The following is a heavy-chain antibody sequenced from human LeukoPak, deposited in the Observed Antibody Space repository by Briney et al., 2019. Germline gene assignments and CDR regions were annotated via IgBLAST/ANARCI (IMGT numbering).Heavy chain of an antibody. CDR3: ARHEIVGPRKSIDY. V-gene: IGHV4-4*09. CDR1: GGSISSYC. D-gene: IGHD1-26*01. Sequence: PSETLSLTCTVSGGSISSYCWSWIRQPPGKGLEWIGYICASGNTNYNPSLKSRGTISVDTSKNQFSLRLSSVTAADTAVYYCARHEIVGPRKSIDYWGQGTLVTVSS. J-gene: IGHJ4*02. CDR2: ICASGNT.